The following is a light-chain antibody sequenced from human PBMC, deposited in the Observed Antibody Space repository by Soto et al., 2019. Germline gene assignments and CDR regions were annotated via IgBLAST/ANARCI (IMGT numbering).Light chain of an antibody. V-gene: IGLV2-14*01. CDR1: SSDVGGYNY. J-gene: IGLJ2*01. Sequence: QSVLTQPASVSGSPGQSITISCTGTSSDVGGYNYVSWYQQHPGKAPKLMIYDVSNRPSGVSNRFSGSKSGNTAPLTISGLQAEDEADYYCSSYTSSSTLVFGGGTKLTV. CDR2: DVS. CDR3: SSYTSSSTLV.